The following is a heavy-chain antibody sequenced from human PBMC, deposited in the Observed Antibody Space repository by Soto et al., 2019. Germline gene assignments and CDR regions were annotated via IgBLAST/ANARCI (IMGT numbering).Heavy chain of an antibody. CDR3: ARDLSRRGSGFDSY. V-gene: IGHV1-69*13. J-gene: IGHJ4*02. CDR1: GGTFSSYA. D-gene: IGHD3-22*01. Sequence: GASVKVSCKASGGTFSSYAISWVRQAPGQGLEWMGGVIPIFGTANYAQKFQGRVTITADESTSTAYMELSSLRSEDTAVYYCARDLSRRGSGFDSYWGQGTLVTVSS. CDR2: VIPIFGTA.